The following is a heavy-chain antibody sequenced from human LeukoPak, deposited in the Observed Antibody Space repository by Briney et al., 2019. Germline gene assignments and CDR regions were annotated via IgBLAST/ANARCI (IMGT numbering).Heavy chain of an antibody. CDR2: ISSSSDTI. D-gene: IGHD5-18*01. J-gene: IGHJ4*02. Sequence: GGSLRLSCAASGFTFSSYSMNWVRQAPGKGLEWVSYISSSSDTIYYADSVKGRFTISRDNAKNSLYLQMNSLRAEDTAVYYCARAHSHSYGSKYWGRGTLVTVSS. V-gene: IGHV3-48*04. CDR3: ARAHSHSYGSKY. CDR1: GFTFSSYS.